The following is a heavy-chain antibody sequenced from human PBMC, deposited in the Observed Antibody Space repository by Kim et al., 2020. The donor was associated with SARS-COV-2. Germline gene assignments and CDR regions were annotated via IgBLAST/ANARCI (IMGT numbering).Heavy chain of an antibody. V-gene: IGHV1-18*01. J-gene: IGHJ3*02. D-gene: IGHD4-17*01. CDR3: ARDFATVVTRAFDI. Sequence: QELQGRVTMTTDTSTSTAYMELRSLRSDDTAVYYCARDFATVVTRAFDIWGQGTMVTVSS.